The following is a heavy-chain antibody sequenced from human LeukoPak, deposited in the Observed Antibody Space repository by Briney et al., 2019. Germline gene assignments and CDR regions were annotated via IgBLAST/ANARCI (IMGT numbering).Heavy chain of an antibody. CDR3: AKDQGGSYYFSGFDAFDI. D-gene: IGHD1-26*01. V-gene: IGHV3-23*01. Sequence: PGGSLRLSCAASGFTFNSYAMSWVRQAPGKGLEWVSVISGSGGSTYYADSVKGRFTISRDNSMNTLYLQMNSLRAEDTAVYYCAKDQGGSYYFSGFDAFDIWGQGTMVTVSS. CDR1: GFTFNSYA. CDR2: ISGSGGST. J-gene: IGHJ3*02.